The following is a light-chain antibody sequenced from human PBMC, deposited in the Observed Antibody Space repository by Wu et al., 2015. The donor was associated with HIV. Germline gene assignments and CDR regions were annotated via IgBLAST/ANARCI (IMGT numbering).Light chain of an antibody. CDR2: KSS. Sequence: DIQMTQSPSTLSASVGDRVTITCRASQSISSWLAWYQQKPGKAPKLLIYKSSTLESAVPSRFSGSGSGTEFTLTISRLEPEDFVVYYCQHYGTSLYTFGQGTKLEIK. CDR1: QSISSW. V-gene: IGKV1-5*03. J-gene: IGKJ2*01. CDR3: QHYGTSLYT.